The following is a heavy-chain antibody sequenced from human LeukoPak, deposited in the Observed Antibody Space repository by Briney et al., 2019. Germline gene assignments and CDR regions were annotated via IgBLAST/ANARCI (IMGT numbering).Heavy chain of an antibody. Sequence: GGSLRLSCAASGFTFNTYAMSWVRQAPGKGLEWVSSISSSSSYIYYADSVKGRFTISRDNAKNSLYLQMNSLRAEDTAVYYCARGGLRRFDYWGQGTLVTVSS. CDR1: GFTFNTYA. D-gene: IGHD3-10*01. CDR3: ARGGLRRFDY. J-gene: IGHJ4*02. V-gene: IGHV3-21*01. CDR2: ISSSSSYI.